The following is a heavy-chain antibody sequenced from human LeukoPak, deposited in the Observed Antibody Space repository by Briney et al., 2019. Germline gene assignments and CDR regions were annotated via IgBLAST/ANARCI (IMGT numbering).Heavy chain of an antibody. V-gene: IGHV3-11*01. Sequence: GGSLRLSCAASGFTFGDYYISWLRQAPGKGLEWVSDISGSGSIIYYADSVKGRFTISRDNAKSWLYLQMNSLRAEDTAVYYCARRSSGWYFGYWGQGILATVSS. CDR1: GFTFGDYY. J-gene: IGHJ4*02. D-gene: IGHD6-19*01. CDR3: ARRSSGWYFGY. CDR2: ISGSGSII.